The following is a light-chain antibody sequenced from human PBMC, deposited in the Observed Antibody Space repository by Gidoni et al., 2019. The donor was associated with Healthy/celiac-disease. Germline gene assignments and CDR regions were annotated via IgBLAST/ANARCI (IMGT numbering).Light chain of an antibody. CDR1: QSLLHSNGYNY. J-gene: IGKJ3*01. V-gene: IGKV2-28*01. Sequence: DIVMTQSPLSLPVTPGEPASISCRSSQSLLHSNGYNYLDWYLQKPGQSPQLLIYLGSNRASGVPDRLSGSGSGTDFTLKISRVEAGDVGVYYCMQALQTPFTFGPGTKVDIK. CDR2: LGS. CDR3: MQALQTPFT.